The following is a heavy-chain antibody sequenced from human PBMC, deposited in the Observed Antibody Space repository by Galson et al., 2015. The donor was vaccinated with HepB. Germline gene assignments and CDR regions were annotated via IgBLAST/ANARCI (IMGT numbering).Heavy chain of an antibody. CDR1: GYTFTSYG. CDR3: ARDSLRGCSGGSCYYYYYGMDV. CDR2: ISAYNGNT. J-gene: IGHJ6*02. D-gene: IGHD2-15*01. Sequence: SVKVSCKASGYTFTSYGISWVRQAPGQGLEWMGWISAYNGNTNYAQKLQGRVTMTTDTSTSTAYMELRSLKSDDTAVYYCARDSLRGCSGGSCYYYYYGMDVWGQGTTVTVSS. V-gene: IGHV1-18*04.